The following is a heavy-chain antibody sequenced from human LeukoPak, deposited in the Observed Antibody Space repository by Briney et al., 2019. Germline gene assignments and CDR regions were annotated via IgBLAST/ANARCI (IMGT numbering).Heavy chain of an antibody. D-gene: IGHD1-1*01. CDR2: IYWDDEK. J-gene: IGHJ5*02. CDR1: RFSLSTSGVG. Sequence: SGPTLVKPTQTLTLTCTFSRFSLSTSGVGVGWIRQPPGKALEWLALIYWDDEKRYSPSLKSRLTITKDTSKNQVVLTMANMDPVDAATYYCAHSPGSTTGTTGNRFDPWGQRTLVTVSS. CDR3: AHSPGSTTGTTGNRFDP. V-gene: IGHV2-5*02.